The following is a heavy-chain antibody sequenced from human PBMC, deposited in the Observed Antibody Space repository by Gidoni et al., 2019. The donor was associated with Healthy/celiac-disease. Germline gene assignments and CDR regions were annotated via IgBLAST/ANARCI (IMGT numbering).Heavy chain of an antibody. Sequence: EVQLVESGGGLVQPGRSLRLSCAASGFTFDEYAMPGVRQAPGKGLEWVSGISWNSVSIGYADSVKGRFTISRDNANNSLYLQMSSLRAEDTALYYCAKDGSHQWLRPTHFDYWGQGTLVTVSS. J-gene: IGHJ4*02. V-gene: IGHV3-9*01. CDR1: GFTFDEYA. CDR3: AKDGSHQWLRPTHFDY. CDR2: ISWNSVSI. D-gene: IGHD5-12*01.